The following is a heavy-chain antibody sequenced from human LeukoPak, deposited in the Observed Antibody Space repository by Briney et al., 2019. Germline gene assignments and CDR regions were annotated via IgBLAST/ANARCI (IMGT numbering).Heavy chain of an antibody. CDR3: AKFLPTHIVVANYYFDY. CDR1: GFTFSSYA. D-gene: IGHD2-21*01. Sequence: GGSLRLSCAASGFTFSSYAMSWVRHAPGKGLEWVSAISGSGGSTYYADSVKGRFTISRDNSKNTLYLQMNSLRAEDTAVYYCAKFLPTHIVVANYYFDYWGQGTLVTVSS. V-gene: IGHV3-23*01. CDR2: ISGSGGST. J-gene: IGHJ4*02.